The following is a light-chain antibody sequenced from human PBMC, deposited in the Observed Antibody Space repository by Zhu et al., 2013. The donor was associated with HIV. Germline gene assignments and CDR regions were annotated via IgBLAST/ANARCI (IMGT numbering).Light chain of an antibody. V-gene: IGKV2-28*01. Sequence: DIVMTQSPLSLPVTPGEPASISCRSSQSLLHSNGYNYLDWYLQKPGQSPQLLIYLGSSRASGVPDRISGSGSGTDFTLKISRVEAEDVGVYYCMQALQTPRTFGQGTMVEIK. J-gene: IGKJ1*01. CDR2: LGS. CDR1: QSLLHSNGYNY. CDR3: MQALQTPRT.